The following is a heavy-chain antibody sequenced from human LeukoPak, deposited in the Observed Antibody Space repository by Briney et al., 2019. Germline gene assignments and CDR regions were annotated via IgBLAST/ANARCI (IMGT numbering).Heavy chain of an antibody. CDR1: GYSFTSYW. D-gene: IGHD2-21*02. CDR2: IYPGDSDT. V-gene: IGHV5-51*01. CDR3: AREAYCGGDCYLDAFDI. Sequence: GESLKISCKGSGYSFTSYWIGWVRQMPGKGLEWMGIIYPGDSDTRYSPSFQGQVTISADKSISTAYLQWNSLKASDTAMYYCAREAYCGGDCYLDAFDIWGQGTMVTVSS. J-gene: IGHJ3*02.